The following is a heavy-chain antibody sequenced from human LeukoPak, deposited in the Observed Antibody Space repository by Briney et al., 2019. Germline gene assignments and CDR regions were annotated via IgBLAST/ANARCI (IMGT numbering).Heavy chain of an antibody. J-gene: IGHJ5*02. V-gene: IGHV4-34*01. CDR3: ARRRSRGWYGWFDP. D-gene: IGHD6-19*01. CDR1: GGSFSGYY. Sequence: SETLSLTCAVYGGSFSGYYWSWIRQPPGKGLEWIGEINHSGSTNYNPPLKSRVTISVDTSKNQFSLKLNSVTAADTAVYYCARRRSRGWYGWFDPWGQGTLVTVSS. CDR2: INHSGST.